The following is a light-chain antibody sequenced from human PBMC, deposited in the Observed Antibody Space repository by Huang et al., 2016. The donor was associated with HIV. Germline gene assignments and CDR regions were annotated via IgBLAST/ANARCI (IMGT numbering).Light chain of an antibody. CDR1: QSVNRY. CDR3: QQRSNWPPIT. J-gene: IGKJ5*01. CDR2: DAS. V-gene: IGKV3-11*01. Sequence: EIVLTQSPTTLSLSPGERATLSCRASQSVNRYLAWYQQKPGQAPRLFSDDASTRATGSPARFSGSGSGTDFPLTISSLEPEDFAVYYCQQRSNWPPITFGQGTRLEIK.